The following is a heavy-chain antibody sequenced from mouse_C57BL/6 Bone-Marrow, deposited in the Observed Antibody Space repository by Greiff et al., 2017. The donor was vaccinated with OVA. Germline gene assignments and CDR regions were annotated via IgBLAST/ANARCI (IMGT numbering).Heavy chain of an antibody. CDR1: GYTFTSYG. V-gene: IGHV1-81*01. CDR3: ARGDGYDRAY. D-gene: IGHD2-2*01. CDR2: IYPRSGNT. J-gene: IGHJ3*01. Sequence: LQESGAELARPGASVKLSCKASGYTFTSYGISWVKQRTGQGLEWIGEIYPRSGNTYYNEKFKGKATLTADKSSSTAYMELRSLTSEDSAVYFCARGDGYDRAYWGQGTLVTVSA.